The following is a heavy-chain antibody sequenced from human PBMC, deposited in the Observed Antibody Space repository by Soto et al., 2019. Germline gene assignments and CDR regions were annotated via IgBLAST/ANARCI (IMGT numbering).Heavy chain of an antibody. J-gene: IGHJ4*02. Sequence: GSLRLSCAASGFTFSSYSMNWVRQAPGKGLEWVSSISSSSSYIYSADSVKGRFTISRDNAKNSLYLQMNSLRAEDTAVYYCAREDYSNFDYWGQGTLVTVSS. D-gene: IGHD4-4*01. CDR1: GFTFSSYS. V-gene: IGHV3-21*01. CDR2: ISSSSSYI. CDR3: AREDYSNFDY.